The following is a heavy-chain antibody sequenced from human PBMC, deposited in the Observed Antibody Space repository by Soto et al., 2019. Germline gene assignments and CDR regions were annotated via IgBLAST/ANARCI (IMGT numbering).Heavy chain of an antibody. CDR3: ARGVVPAALSYYYYYYMDV. V-gene: IGHV4-59*01. Sequence: SETLSLTCTVSGGSISSYYWSWIRQPPGKGLEWIGYIYYSGSTNYNPSLKSRVTISVDTSKNQFSLKLSSVTAADTAVYYCARGVVPAALSYYYYYYMDVWGKGTTVTVSS. D-gene: IGHD2-2*01. J-gene: IGHJ6*03. CDR1: GGSISSYY. CDR2: IYYSGST.